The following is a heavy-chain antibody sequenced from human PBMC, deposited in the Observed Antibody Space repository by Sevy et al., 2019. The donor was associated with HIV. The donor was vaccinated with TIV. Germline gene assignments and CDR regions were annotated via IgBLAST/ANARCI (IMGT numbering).Heavy chain of an antibody. CDR2: IKQDGSEK. Sequence: GGSLRLSCAASGFTFSSYWMSWVRQAPGKGLEWVANIKQDGSEKYYVDSVKGRFTISRDNAKNSLYLQMNSLRAEDTAAYYCARDFYDSSGYYGYWGQGTLVTVSS. J-gene: IGHJ4*02. D-gene: IGHD3-22*01. CDR1: GFTFSSYW. CDR3: ARDFYDSSGYYGY. V-gene: IGHV3-7*01.